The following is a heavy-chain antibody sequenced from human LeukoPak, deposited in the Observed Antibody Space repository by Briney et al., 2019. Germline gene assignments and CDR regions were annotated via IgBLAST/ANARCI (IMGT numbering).Heavy chain of an antibody. Sequence: GGSLRLSCAASGFTVSSNYMSWVRQAPGKGLEWVSVIYSAGNTYYADSVQGRFTMSRENPENTLYLQMNSLRAEDTAVYYCARAHDRGYYYGFNYWGQGTLVTVSS. CDR2: IYSAGNT. J-gene: IGHJ4*02. CDR3: ARAHDRGYYYGFNY. CDR1: GFTVSSNY. V-gene: IGHV3-66*01. D-gene: IGHD3-22*01.